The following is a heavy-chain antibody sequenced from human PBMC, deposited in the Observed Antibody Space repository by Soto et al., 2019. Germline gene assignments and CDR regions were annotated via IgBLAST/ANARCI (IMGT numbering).Heavy chain of an antibody. V-gene: IGHV5-10-1*01. J-gene: IGHJ4*02. D-gene: IGHD6-13*01. CDR1: GYSFTSYW. Sequence: GESLKISCKGSGYSFTSYWISWVRQMPGKGLEWMGRIDPSDSYTNYSPSFQGHVTISADKSISTAYLQWSSLKASDTAMYYCASTRYSSSWYSDYWGQGNLVTVSS. CDR3: ASTRYSSSWYSDY. CDR2: IDPSDSYT.